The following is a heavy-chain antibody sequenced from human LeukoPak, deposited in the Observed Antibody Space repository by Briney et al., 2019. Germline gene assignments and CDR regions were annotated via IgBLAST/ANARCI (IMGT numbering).Heavy chain of an antibody. CDR2: ISWNSGSI. Sequence: GGSLRLSCAASGFTFDDYAMHWVRQAPGKGLEWVSGISWNSGSIGYADSVKGRFTISRDNAKNSLYLQMNSLRAEDTAVYYCALEGSYDILTGYPPHYFDYWGQGTLVTVSS. V-gene: IGHV3-9*01. J-gene: IGHJ4*02. D-gene: IGHD3-9*01. CDR1: GFTFDDYA. CDR3: ALEGSYDILTGYPPHYFDY.